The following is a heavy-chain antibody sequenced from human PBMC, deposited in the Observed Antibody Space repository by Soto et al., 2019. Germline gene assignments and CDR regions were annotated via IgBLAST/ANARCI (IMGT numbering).Heavy chain of an antibody. CDR1: GGTFSSYA. V-gene: IGHV1-69*01. CDR3: DRGFYCSSTSCYAFDI. D-gene: IGHD2-2*01. CDR2: IIPIFGTA. Sequence: QVQLVQSGAEVKKPGSSVKVSCKASGGTFSSYAISWVRQAPGQGLEWMGGIIPIFGTANYAQKFQGGVTSTAYESTSTAYMELSSLRSEDTGVYYCDRGFYCSSTSCYAFDIWGQGTMVTVSS. J-gene: IGHJ3*02.